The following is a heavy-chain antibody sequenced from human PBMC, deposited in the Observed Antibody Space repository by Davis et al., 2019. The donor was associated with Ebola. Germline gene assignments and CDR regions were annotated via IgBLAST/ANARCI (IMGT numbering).Heavy chain of an antibody. Sequence: PSETLSLTCAISGDSVSSNSAAWNWIRQSPSRGLEWLGRTYYRSKWYNDYAVSVKSRITINPDTSKNQFSLQLNSVTPEDTAVYYCARQWGDFWSGHYYYYGMDVWGQGTTVTVSS. CDR2: TYYRSKWYN. CDR3: ARQWGDFWSGHYYYYGMDV. CDR1: GDSVSSNSAA. J-gene: IGHJ6*02. V-gene: IGHV6-1*01. D-gene: IGHD3-3*01.